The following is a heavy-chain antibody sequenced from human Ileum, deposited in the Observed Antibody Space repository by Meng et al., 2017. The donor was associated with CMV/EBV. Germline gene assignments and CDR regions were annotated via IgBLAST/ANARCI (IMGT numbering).Heavy chain of an antibody. Sequence: GESLKISCAASGFIFSHYAMYWVRQAPGKGLEWVSMISHDGNYKFYADSVKGRFTISRDSSKNTLFLEMNGLRGDDTAIYYCARERTGYYSECWGQGTLVTVSS. CDR3: ARERTGYYSEC. J-gene: IGHJ4*02. D-gene: IGHD3-9*01. CDR1: GFIFSHYA. V-gene: IGHV3-30*04. CDR2: ISHDGNYK.